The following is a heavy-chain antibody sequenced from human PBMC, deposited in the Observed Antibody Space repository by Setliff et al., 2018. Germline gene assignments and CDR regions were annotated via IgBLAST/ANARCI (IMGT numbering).Heavy chain of an antibody. J-gene: IGHJ4*02. V-gene: IGHV4-39*07. CDR3: ASGLNWLSSTEFDY. CDR1: GGSISSSSYY. CDR2: IYYSGGT. Sequence: KTSETLSLTCTVSGGSISSSSYYWGWIRQPPGKGLEWIGCIYYSGGTYYNPSLKSRVTISLDTSKNQFSLKLTSVTAADTAVYYCASGLNWLSSTEFDYWGQGTLVTVSS. D-gene: IGHD1-20*01.